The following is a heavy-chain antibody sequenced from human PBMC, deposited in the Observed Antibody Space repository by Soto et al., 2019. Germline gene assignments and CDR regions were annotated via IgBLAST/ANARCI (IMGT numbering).Heavy chain of an antibody. Sequence: PXETLSVPCTVSCYLINSGCSWGWIRQSPGKGLEWIGSTSYDGKSYYKPSLKSRVVISVDLANNQFSLRLRSVTAADTAVYYCARHLSSGYQTFYFDYWAQGTPVTVSS. V-gene: IGHV4-38-2*02. CDR1: CYLINSGCS. D-gene: IGHD6-25*01. J-gene: IGHJ4*01. CDR3: ARHLSSGYQTFYFDY. CDR2: TSYDGKS.